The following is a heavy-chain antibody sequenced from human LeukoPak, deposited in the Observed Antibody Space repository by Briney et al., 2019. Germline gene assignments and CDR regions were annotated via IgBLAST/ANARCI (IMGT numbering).Heavy chain of an antibody. V-gene: IGHV1-2*06. J-gene: IGHJ4*02. CDR3: ARDLVQRGNYYDSSGPLDY. Sequence: ASVKVSCKASGYTFTGYYMHWARQAPGQGLEWMGRINPNSGGTNYAQKFQGRVTMTRDTSISTAYMELSRLRSDDTAVYYCARDLVQRGNYYDSSGPLDYWGQGTLVTVSS. CDR2: INPNSGGT. CDR1: GYTFTGYY. D-gene: IGHD3-22*01.